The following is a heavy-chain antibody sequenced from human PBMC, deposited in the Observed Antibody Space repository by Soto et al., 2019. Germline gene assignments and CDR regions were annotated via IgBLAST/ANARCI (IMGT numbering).Heavy chain of an antibody. CDR3: ARIGAYDYRAPGYFDY. CDR2: IYYSGST. CDR1: GGSISSYY. J-gene: IGHJ4*02. D-gene: IGHD5-12*01. Sequence: SETLSLTCTVSGGSISSYYWSWIRQPPGKGLEWIGYIYYSGSTNYNPSLKSRVTISVDTSKNQFSLKLSSVTAADTAVYYCARIGAYDYRAPGYFDYWGQGTLVTVSS. V-gene: IGHV4-59*01.